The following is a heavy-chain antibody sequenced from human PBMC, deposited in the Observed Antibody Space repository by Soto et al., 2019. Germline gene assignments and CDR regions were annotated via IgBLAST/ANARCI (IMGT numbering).Heavy chain of an antibody. CDR2: MSHDGSNS. Sequence: QVQLVDSGGGVVQPGRSLRLSCAASGFIFNTYAMHWVRQAPGKGLEWVAVMSHDGSNSDYADSVKGRFTISRDNSKNTLFLQMNSLSTEDTAVYYCARPGSGYDVLTGRYFYYFHTMDVWGQGTTVTVSS. J-gene: IGHJ6*02. CDR3: ARPGSGYDVLTGRYFYYFHTMDV. V-gene: IGHV3-30-3*01. D-gene: IGHD3-9*01. CDR1: GFIFNTYA.